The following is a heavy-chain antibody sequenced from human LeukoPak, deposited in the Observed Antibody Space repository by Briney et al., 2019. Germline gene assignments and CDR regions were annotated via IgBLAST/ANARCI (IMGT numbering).Heavy chain of an antibody. CDR3: ARAGVSGSYLDYFDY. CDR1: GGSISSSNW. Sequence: PSGTLSLTCAVSGGSISSSNWWSWVRQPPGKGLEWIGEIYHSGSTNYNPSLKSRVTISVDKSKNQFSLKLSSVTAADTAVYYCARAGVSGSYLDYFDYWGQGTLVTVSS. J-gene: IGHJ4*02. D-gene: IGHD1-26*01. V-gene: IGHV4-4*02. CDR2: IYHSGST.